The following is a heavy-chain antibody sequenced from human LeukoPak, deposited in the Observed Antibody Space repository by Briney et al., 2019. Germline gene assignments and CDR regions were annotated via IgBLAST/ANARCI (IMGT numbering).Heavy chain of an antibody. J-gene: IGHJ4*02. CDR1: GFTFSSYA. CDR3: AKLPQYYYDSSGYLDY. D-gene: IGHD3-22*01. Sequence: GGSLRLSFAASGFTFSSYAMRWVRQAPGKGLEWVSAISGSGGSTYYADSVKGRFTISRDNSKNTLYLQMNSLRAEDTAVFYCAKLPQYYYDSSGYLDYWGQGTLVTVSS. V-gene: IGHV3-23*01. CDR2: ISGSGGST.